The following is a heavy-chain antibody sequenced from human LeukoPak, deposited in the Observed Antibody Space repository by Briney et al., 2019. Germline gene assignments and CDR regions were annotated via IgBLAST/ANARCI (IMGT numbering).Heavy chain of an antibody. Sequence: NPGGSLRLSCAASGFTVSNYNMNWVRQAPGKGLEWVSSISSSSSYIYYADSVRGRFTISRDNAKNSLYLQMNSLRADDTAVYFCATIPSTELNAYWGQGTLVTVSA. CDR3: ATIPSTELNAY. D-gene: IGHD2-21*01. V-gene: IGHV3-21*01. CDR2: ISSSSSYI. J-gene: IGHJ4*02. CDR1: GFTVSNYN.